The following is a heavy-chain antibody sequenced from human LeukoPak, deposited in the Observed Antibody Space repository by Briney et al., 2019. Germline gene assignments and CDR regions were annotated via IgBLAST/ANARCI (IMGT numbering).Heavy chain of an antibody. CDR2: IYYSGST. Sequence: SETLSLTCTVSGGSISSYYWSWIRQPPGKGLEWIGYIYYSGSTNYNPSLKSRVTISVDTSKNQFSLKLSSVAAADTAVYYCARADYYYYGMDVWGQGTTVTVSS. CDR3: ARADYYYYGMDV. CDR1: GGSISSYY. J-gene: IGHJ6*02. V-gene: IGHV4-59*01.